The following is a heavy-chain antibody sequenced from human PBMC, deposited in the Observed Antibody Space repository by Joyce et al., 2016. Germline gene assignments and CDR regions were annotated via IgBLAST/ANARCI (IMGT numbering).Heavy chain of an antibody. Sequence: EVQLVESGGGLVQPGGSLRLSCAASGFPFSSHWMHWVRIAPGKGLVWVSRINSDGRSTNYADSVKGRFTISRDNAKNTLYLQMNSLRAEDTAVYYCARDNPRYSSGWYEAFDIWGQGTMVTVSS. CDR1: GFPFSSHW. J-gene: IGHJ3*02. CDR2: INSDGRST. D-gene: IGHD6-19*01. V-gene: IGHV3-74*01. CDR3: ARDNPRYSSGWYEAFDI.